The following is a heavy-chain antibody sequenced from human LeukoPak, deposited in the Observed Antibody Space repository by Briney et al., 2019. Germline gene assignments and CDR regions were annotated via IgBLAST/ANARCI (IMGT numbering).Heavy chain of an antibody. CDR3: ARRGTAYCRGGNCYSDKYFDY. D-gene: IGHD2-15*01. J-gene: IGHJ4*02. V-gene: IGHV4-34*01. Sequence: TSETLSLTCAVYGGSLSGYYWTWIRQTPGKGLEWIGEINYSGNTNYNRSLKSRVTISADTSKNQFSLRLSSVTAAETAVYYCARRGTAYCRGGNCYSDKYFDYWGQGTQVTVSS. CDR1: GGSLSGYY. CDR2: INYSGNT.